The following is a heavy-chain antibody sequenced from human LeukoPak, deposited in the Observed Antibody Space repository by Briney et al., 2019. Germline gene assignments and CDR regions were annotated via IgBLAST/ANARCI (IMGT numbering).Heavy chain of an antibody. CDR3: ASFLTGYYPSHRENDY. J-gene: IGHJ4*02. V-gene: IGHV1-2*02. CDR2: INPNSGGT. CDR1: GYTFTGYY. D-gene: IGHD3-9*01. Sequence: ASVKVSCKASGYTFTGYYMHWVRQAPGQGLEWMGWINPNSGGTNYAQKLQGRVTMTTDTSTSTAYMELRSLRSDDTAVYYCASFLTGYYPSHRENDYWGQGTLVTVSS.